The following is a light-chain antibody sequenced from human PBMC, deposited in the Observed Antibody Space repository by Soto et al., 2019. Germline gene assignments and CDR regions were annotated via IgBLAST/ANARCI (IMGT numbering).Light chain of an antibody. J-gene: IGLJ1*01. Sequence: QSVLTQPPSVSGSPGQSVTISCTGTSTDFVSYNRVSWYQQPPGTAPQLMIYEVRKRPSGVPDRFSGSKSGNTASLTISGLQAADEADYYCSLYTSENTYVFGTGTKLTVL. CDR2: EVR. V-gene: IGLV2-18*01. CDR3: SLYTSENTYV. CDR1: STDFVSYNR.